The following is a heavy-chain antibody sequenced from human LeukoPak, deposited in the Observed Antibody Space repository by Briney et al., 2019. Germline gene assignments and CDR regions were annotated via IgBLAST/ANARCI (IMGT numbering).Heavy chain of an antibody. CDR1: GYSFTSYW. J-gene: IGHJ4*02. Sequence: SGESLKISRKGSGYSFTSYWIGWVRQMPGKGLEWMGIIYPGDSDTKYSPSFQGQVTISADKSITTAYLQWSSLKASDTAMYYCSGHFVAGPPPFDYLGQGTLVTVSS. D-gene: IGHD5-12*01. CDR2: IYPGDSDT. V-gene: IGHV5-51*01. CDR3: SGHFVAGPPPFDY.